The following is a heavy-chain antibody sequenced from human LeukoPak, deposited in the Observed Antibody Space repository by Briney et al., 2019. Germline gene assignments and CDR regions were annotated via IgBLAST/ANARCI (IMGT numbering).Heavy chain of an antibody. CDR3: AKPTLFRDYYDSSGYCLPDY. CDR1: GFTFSSYG. CDR2: ISYDGSNK. V-gene: IGHV3-30*18. Sequence: GGSLRLSCAASGFTFSSYGMHWVRQAPGKGLEWVAVISYDGSNKYYADSVKGRFTISRDNSKNTLYLQMNSLRAEDTAVYYCAKPTLFRDYYDSSGYCLPDYWGQGTLVTVSS. J-gene: IGHJ4*02. D-gene: IGHD3-22*01.